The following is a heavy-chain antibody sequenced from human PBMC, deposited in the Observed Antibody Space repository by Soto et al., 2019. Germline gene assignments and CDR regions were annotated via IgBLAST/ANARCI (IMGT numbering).Heavy chain of an antibody. J-gene: IGHJ6*02. CDR2: ISPYNDDK. CDR1: GYTFSSYG. Sequence: QAQLVQSGAEVKKPGASVKVSCKASGYTFSSYGISWVRQTPGQGLEWLGWISPYNDDKKYAQKLQGRVTMTTDTSTRTAYMDLRSLRSDDTAVYFCARGGYYDSSGSRNYHYYGMDVWGQGTTVTVSS. V-gene: IGHV1-18*01. D-gene: IGHD3-22*01. CDR3: ARGGYYDSSGSRNYHYYGMDV.